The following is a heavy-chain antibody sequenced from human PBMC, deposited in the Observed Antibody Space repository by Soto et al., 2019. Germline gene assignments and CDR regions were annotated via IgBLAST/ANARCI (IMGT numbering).Heavy chain of an antibody. J-gene: IGHJ6*02. CDR1: GFTFSSYG. Sequence: QVQLVESGGGVVQPGRSLRLSCAASGFTFSSYGMHWVRQAPGTGLEWVAVISYDGSNKYYADSVKGRFTISRDNSKNTLYLQMNSLRADDTAVYYCAKEGYYCSGGSCYYYYGMDVWGQGTTVTVSS. V-gene: IGHV3-30*18. CDR2: ISYDGSNK. D-gene: IGHD2-15*01. CDR3: AKEGYYCSGGSCYYYYGMDV.